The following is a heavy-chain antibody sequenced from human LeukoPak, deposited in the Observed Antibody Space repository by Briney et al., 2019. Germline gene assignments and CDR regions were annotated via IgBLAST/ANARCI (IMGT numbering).Heavy chain of an antibody. CDR3: ARDRAVGASDSYDP. Sequence: GGSLRLSCIGSGFTFSDRYMAWIRQRPGKGLEWLSYISTSDRRVYLADSVKGRFTVSRDDARKSLFLQMNSLRPDDTAVYYCARDRAVGASDSYDPGGPGTMVIVSS. D-gene: IGHD3-16*01. V-gene: IGHV3-11*04. CDR1: GFTFSDRY. J-gene: IGHJ3*01. CDR2: ISTSDRRV.